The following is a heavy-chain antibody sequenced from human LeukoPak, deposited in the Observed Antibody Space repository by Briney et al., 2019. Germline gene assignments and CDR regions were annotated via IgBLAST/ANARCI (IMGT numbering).Heavy chain of an antibody. J-gene: IGHJ5*02. CDR3: ARRLTQYDCFDP. V-gene: IGHV6-1*01. Sequence: SQTLSLTCAISGDSVSSSSVTWNWIRQSPSRGLEWLGRTYYRSTWYNDYAVSVRGRITVNPDTSKNQFSLHLNSVTPEDTAVYYCARRLTQYDCFDPWGQGILVTVSS. D-gene: IGHD2-2*01. CDR2: TYYRSTWYN. CDR1: GDSVSSSSVT.